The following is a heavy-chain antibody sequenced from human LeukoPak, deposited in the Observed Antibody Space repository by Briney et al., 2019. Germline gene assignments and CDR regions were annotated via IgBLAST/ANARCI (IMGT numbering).Heavy chain of an antibody. J-gene: IGHJ3*02. V-gene: IGHV4-4*07. CDR1: GGSISSYY. CDR3: ARGAGLYSSGWYGPVEPNVDAFDI. D-gene: IGHD6-19*01. CDR2: IYTSGST. Sequence: PSETLSLTCTVSGGSISSYYWSWIRQPAGKGLEWIGRIYTSGSTNYNPSLKSRVTMSVDTSKNQFSLKLSSVTAADTAVYYCARGAGLYSSGWYGPVEPNVDAFDIWGQGSMVTVSS.